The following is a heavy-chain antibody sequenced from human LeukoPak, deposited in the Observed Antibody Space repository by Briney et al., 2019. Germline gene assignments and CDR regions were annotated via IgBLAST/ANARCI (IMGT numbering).Heavy chain of an antibody. D-gene: IGHD2-15*01. V-gene: IGHV5-51*01. CDR1: GYSYTSYW. CDR2: IYPGDSDT. Sequence: GESLKISCKSSGYSYTSYWIGWVRQLPGKGLEWMGIIYPGDSDTRYNRSFQGQVTISADKSLRTAYLQWRSLKASDTGIYFCARLGGPHSPFDNWGQGTRVIVSS. CDR3: ARLGGPHSPFDN. J-gene: IGHJ4*02.